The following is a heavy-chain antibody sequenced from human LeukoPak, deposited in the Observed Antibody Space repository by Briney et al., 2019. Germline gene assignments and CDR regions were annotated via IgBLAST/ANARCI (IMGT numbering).Heavy chain of an antibody. CDR2: VYSNGGT. Sequence: SEILSLTWAVSGVSIISHYWSWMRQPAGKGLEWIGRVYSNGGTNYNPSLKSRVSMSVDTSKNEFSLRLSSVTAADTAVYYCARDRIYDTSAYYLYFDYWGQGALVTVSS. D-gene: IGHD3-22*01. V-gene: IGHV4-4*07. CDR1: GVSIISHY. CDR3: ARDRIYDTSAYYLYFDY. J-gene: IGHJ4*02.